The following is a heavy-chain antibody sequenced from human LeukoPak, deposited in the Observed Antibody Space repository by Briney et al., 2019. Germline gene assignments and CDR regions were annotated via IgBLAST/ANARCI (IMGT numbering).Heavy chain of an antibody. CDR1: GGSISSHY. J-gene: IGHJ4*02. V-gene: IGHV4-59*11. Sequence: PSETLSLTCTVSGGSISSHYWSWIRQPPGKGLEWIGYIYYSGSTSYNPSLKSRVTISVDTSKNQFSLKLSSVTAADTAVYYCARSMVRGVIFFGYWGQGTLVTVSS. D-gene: IGHD3-10*01. CDR3: ARSMVRGVIFFGY. CDR2: IYYSGST.